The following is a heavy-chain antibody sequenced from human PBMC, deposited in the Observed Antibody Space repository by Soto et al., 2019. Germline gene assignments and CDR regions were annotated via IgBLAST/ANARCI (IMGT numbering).Heavy chain of an antibody. CDR2: IYYSGST. CDR1: GGSISSGDYY. D-gene: IGHD6-13*01. CDR3: AREGRIAAAGRLDY. Sequence: PSETLSLTCTVSGGSISSGDYYWSRIRQVPGKGLEWIGYIYYSGSTYYNPSLKSRVAMSVDTSKNQFSLKLSSVTAADTAIYYCAREGRIAAAGRLDYWGQGTLVTVSS. V-gene: IGHV4-31*03. J-gene: IGHJ4*02.